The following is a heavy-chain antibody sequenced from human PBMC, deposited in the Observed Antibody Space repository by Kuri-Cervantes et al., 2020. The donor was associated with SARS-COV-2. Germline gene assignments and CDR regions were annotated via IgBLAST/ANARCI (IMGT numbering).Heavy chain of an antibody. CDR3: ARSCTYARCSEYFQH. Sequence: ETLSLTCAASGFTVSSNYMSWVRQAPGKGLEWVSIIYAGGGTYYADSVKGQSTISRDISKNTVFLQMNRLRPEDTAVYYCARSCTYARCSEYFQHWGQGTLITVSS. D-gene: IGHD2-8*01. CDR1: GFTVSSNY. J-gene: IGHJ1*01. CDR2: IYAGGGT. V-gene: IGHV3-53*05.